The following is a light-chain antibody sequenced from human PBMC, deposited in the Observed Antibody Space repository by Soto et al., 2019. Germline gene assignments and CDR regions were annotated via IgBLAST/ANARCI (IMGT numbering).Light chain of an antibody. V-gene: IGKV3-15*01. Sequence: EIVMTQSPATLSVSPGERATLSCRASQSLGTNLAWYQQKPGQAPRLLIYAASTRVTGIPARFSGSGSGPDFTLTISSLQSEDVAVYYCQQYALWPLTFGGGTKVEIK. CDR2: AAS. J-gene: IGKJ4*01. CDR1: QSLGTN. CDR3: QQYALWPLT.